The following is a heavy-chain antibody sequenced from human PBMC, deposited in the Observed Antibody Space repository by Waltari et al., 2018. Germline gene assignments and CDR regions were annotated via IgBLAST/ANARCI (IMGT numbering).Heavy chain of an antibody. J-gene: IGHJ6*03. V-gene: IGHV4-59*11. CDR3: AREEYSSSSGEYYYYYYMDV. D-gene: IGHD6-6*01. CDR1: GGSISSHY. CDR2: IYYSGST. Sequence: QVQLQESGPGLVKPSETLSLTCTVSGGSISSHYWSWIRQPPGKGLEWIGYIYYSGSTNYNPSRKSRVTISVDTSKNQFSLKLSSVTAADTAVYYCAREEYSSSSGEYYYYYYMDVWGKGTTVTVSS.